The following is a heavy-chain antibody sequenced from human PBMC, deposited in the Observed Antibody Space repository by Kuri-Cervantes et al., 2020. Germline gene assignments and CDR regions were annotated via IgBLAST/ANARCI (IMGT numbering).Heavy chain of an antibody. CDR3: AREGMNYYDSSGYYSHYGFDI. CDR2: IKQDGSEK. D-gene: IGHD3-22*01. Sequence: GESLKISCAASGFTFSSYWMSWVRQAPGKGLEWLANIKQDGSEKYYGDSLMGRFTISRDNAKNSLYLQMNRLRAEDTAVYYCAREGMNYYDSSGYYSHYGFDIWGQGTMVTVSS. J-gene: IGHJ3*02. CDR1: GFTFSSYW. V-gene: IGHV3-7*01.